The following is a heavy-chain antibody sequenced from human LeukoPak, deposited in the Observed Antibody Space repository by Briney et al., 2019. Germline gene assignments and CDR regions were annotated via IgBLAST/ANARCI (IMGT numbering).Heavy chain of an antibody. CDR1: GFTVSSAY. CDR2: IYGGDNR. V-gene: IGHV3-53*01. Sequence: PGGSLRPSCAASGFTVSSAYVSWVRQAPGKGLEWVSSIYGGDNREYSDSVKGRFTISRDDSKNTVSLQMSSLRVEDTAVYYCARGPTVSSTWDYWGQGTLVTVSP. CDR3: ARGPTVSSTWDY. D-gene: IGHD2-2*01. J-gene: IGHJ4*02.